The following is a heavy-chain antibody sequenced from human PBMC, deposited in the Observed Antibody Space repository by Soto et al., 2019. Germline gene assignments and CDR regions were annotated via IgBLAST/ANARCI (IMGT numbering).Heavy chain of an antibody. D-gene: IGHD4-4*01. CDR1: GGTFSSYA. CDR2: LIPIFGTA. J-gene: IGHJ6*02. V-gene: IGHV1-69*01. CDR3: AQTSAERLYSNDEFPGGYGMDV. Sequence: QVQLVQSGAEVKKPGSSVKVSCKASGGTFSSYAISWVRQAPGHGLEWMGGLIPIFGTANYAQKFQGRVTTTADESTSTAYMELSSLRSEDTAVYYCAQTSAERLYSNDEFPGGYGMDVWGQGTTVTVSS.